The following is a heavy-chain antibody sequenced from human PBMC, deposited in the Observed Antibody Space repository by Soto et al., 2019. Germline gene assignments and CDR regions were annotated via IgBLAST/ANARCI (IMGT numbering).Heavy chain of an antibody. V-gene: IGHV4-59*12. CDR2: IYYSGTT. D-gene: IGHD4-17*01. CDR3: ASFDGDYDAFDI. Sequence: SETLSLTCTVSGGSISGYYWSWIRQPPGKGLEWIGYIYYSGTTNYNPSLKSRVTISVDKSKNQFSLKLSSVTAADTAVYYCASFDGDYDAFDIWGQGTMVTVSS. J-gene: IGHJ3*02. CDR1: GGSISGYY.